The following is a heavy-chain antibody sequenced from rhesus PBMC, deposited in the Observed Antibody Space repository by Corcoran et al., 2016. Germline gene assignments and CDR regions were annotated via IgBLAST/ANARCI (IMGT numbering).Heavy chain of an antibody. Sequence: QVQLQESGPGLVKPSETLSPTCAVSGASISTYWWSWIRQSPRKGLEWIGENNGNSSKNYYNPSLKSRVTNSKDASKNQFSLKVNSGTAADTAVYYCERDMKYGNFYGLDSWGQGVVVTVSS. CDR1: GASISTYW. V-gene: IGHV4-80*01. CDR3: ERDMKYGNFYGLDS. D-gene: IGHD4-29*01. J-gene: IGHJ6*01. CDR2: NNGNSSKN.